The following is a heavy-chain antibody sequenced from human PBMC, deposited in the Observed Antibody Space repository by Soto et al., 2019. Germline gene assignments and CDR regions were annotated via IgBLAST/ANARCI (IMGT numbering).Heavy chain of an antibody. J-gene: IGHJ6*02. CDR2: IIPIFGTA. Sequence: QVQLVQSGAEVKKPGSSMKVSCKASGGTFSSYAISWVRQAPGQGLEWMGGIIPIFGTADYAQKFHGRVTITADESRSTAYMELSSLRSEDTAVYYCARGITGTVTYYSGLDVWGQGTKVTVSS. V-gene: IGHV1-69*12. CDR1: GGTFSSYA. CDR3: ARGITGTVTYYSGLDV. D-gene: IGHD1-20*01.